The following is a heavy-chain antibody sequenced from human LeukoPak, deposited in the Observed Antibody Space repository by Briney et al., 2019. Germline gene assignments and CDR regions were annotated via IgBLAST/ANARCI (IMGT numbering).Heavy chain of an antibody. CDR3: ARDYGGNQPYWYFDL. Sequence: SGTLSLTCAVSGGSISSSNWWSWVRQPPGKGLEWIGEIYHSGSTNYNPSLKSRVTISVDKSKNQFSLKLSSVAAADTAVYYCARDYGGNQPYWYFDLWGRGTLVTVSS. V-gene: IGHV4-4*02. CDR1: GGSISSSNW. J-gene: IGHJ2*01. D-gene: IGHD4-23*01. CDR2: IYHSGST.